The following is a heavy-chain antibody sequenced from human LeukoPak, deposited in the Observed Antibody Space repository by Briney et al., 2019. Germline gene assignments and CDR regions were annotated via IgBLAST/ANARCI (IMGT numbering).Heavy chain of an antibody. CDR3: ARRHHFGFLDS. CDR1: GVMFPSYW. V-gene: IGHV3-7*04. CDR2: IKQDGSEK. J-gene: IGHJ4*02. D-gene: IGHD3-10*01. Sequence: PGGSLRLSCADSGVMFPSYWMTWVRQAPGKGLEWVANIKQDGSEKYYVDSVKGRFTISRDNAKNSVYLQMNSLRAEDTAVYYCARRHHFGFLDSWGQGTGVTVSS.